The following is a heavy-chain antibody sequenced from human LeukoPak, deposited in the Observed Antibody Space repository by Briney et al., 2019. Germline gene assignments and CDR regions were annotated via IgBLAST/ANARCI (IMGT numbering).Heavy chain of an antibody. D-gene: IGHD6-13*01. CDR2: ISASNGNT. CDR1: GYTFTSYG. Sequence: ASVTVSCKASGYTFTSYGVSWVRQAPGQGLAWMGWISASNGNTNYAQNLQDRVTMTTATSTSTAYMELRSLRSDDTAVYYCARYPLSYSSNWHYYFDYWGQGTLLTVSS. V-gene: IGHV1-18*04. CDR3: ARYPLSYSSNWHYYFDY. J-gene: IGHJ4*02.